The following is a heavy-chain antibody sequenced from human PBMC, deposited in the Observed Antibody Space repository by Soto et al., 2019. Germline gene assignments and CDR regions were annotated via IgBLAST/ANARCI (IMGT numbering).Heavy chain of an antibody. CDR1: GGSFSGYY. V-gene: IGHV4-34*01. D-gene: IGHD4-17*01. CDR2: INHSGST. CDR3: ARRDYLRLYYFDC. Sequence: PSETLSLTCAVYGGSFSGYYWSWIRQPPGKGLEWIGEINHSGSTNYNPSLKSRVTISVDTSKNQFSLKLSSVTAADTAVYYCARRDYLRLYYFDCWGQGTLVTVSS. J-gene: IGHJ4*02.